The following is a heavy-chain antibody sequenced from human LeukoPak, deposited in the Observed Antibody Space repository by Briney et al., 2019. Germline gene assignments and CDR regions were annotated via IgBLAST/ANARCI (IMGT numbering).Heavy chain of an antibody. CDR1: GGTFSIYA. D-gene: IGHD3-22*01. Sequence: RASVNVSFKASGGTFSIYAISWVRQAPGQGREGMGGIIPIFGTANYAQKFQGSVTITTDECTSTAYMELSSLRSEDTAVYYCARPSDYYDSSGYSDWGQGTLVTVSS. CDR2: IIPIFGTA. CDR3: ARPSDYYDSSGYSD. J-gene: IGHJ4*02. V-gene: IGHV1-69*05.